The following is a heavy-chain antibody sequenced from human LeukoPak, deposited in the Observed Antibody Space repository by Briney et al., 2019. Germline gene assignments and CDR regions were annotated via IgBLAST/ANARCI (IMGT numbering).Heavy chain of an antibody. CDR3: AKDIGRIVGATTDV. CDR2: ISGSGGST. CDR1: GFTFSSYA. V-gene: IGHV3-23*01. J-gene: IGHJ6*04. Sequence: PGGSLRLSCAASGFTFSSYAMSWVRQAPGKGLEWVSAISGSGGSTYYAGSVKGRFTISRDNSKNTLYLQMNSLRAEDTAVYYCAKDIGRIVGATTDVWGKGTTVTVSS. D-gene: IGHD1-26*01.